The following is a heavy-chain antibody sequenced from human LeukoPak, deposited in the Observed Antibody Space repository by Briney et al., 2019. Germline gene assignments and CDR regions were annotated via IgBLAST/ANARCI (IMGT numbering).Heavy chain of an antibody. CDR2: ISSSSSYI. Sequence: GGSLRLSCAASGFTFSSYSMNWVRQAPGKGLEWVSSISSSSSYIYYADSVKGRFTISRDNAKNSLYLQMNSLRAEDTAVYYCASDYYDSSGYFNWFDPWGQGTLVTVSS. CDR1: GFTFSSYS. V-gene: IGHV3-21*01. CDR3: ASDYYDSSGYFNWFDP. J-gene: IGHJ5*02. D-gene: IGHD3-22*01.